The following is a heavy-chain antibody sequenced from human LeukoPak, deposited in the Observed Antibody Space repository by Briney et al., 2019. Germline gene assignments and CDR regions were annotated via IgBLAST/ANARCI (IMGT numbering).Heavy chain of an antibody. J-gene: IGHJ4*02. D-gene: IGHD1-26*01. Sequence: GGSLRLSCAASGFTSSSFYMEWVRQAPGKGLEWVSRINKDGSSTYYADSVKGRFTISRDNAKNTLYLQMNSLRAEDTAVYYCARDEVGVGATHDYWGQGTLVTVSS. CDR2: INKDGSST. V-gene: IGHV3-74*01. CDR3: ARDEVGVGATHDY. CDR1: GFTSSSFY.